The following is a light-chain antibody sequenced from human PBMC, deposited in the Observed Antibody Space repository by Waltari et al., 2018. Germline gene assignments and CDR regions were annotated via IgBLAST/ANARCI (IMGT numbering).Light chain of an antibody. CDR1: SSNVGPNS. Sequence: QSVLTQPPSTSGTPGQRVTISCSGSSSNVGPNSVSWYQQLPGTAPTLLIYNNNRRPSGVPDRFSGSKSGTSASLAISGLQSEDEADYYCAAWDDSLNAWMFGGGTKLTVL. CDR2: NNN. J-gene: IGLJ3*02. V-gene: IGLV1-44*01. CDR3: AAWDDSLNAWM.